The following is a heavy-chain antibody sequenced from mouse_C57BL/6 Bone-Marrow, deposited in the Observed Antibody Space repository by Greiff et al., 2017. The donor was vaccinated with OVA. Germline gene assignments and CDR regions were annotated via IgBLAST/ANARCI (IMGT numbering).Heavy chain of an antibody. CDR3: TTQSPYYYGSSFFAY. CDR1: GFNIKDDY. J-gene: IGHJ3*01. Sequence: EVQLQQSGAELVRPGASVKLSCTASGFNIKDDYMHWVKQRPEQGLEWIGWIDPENGDTEYASKFQGKATITADTSSNTAYLQLSSLTSEETAVYYCTTQSPYYYGSSFFAYWGQGTLVTVSA. V-gene: IGHV14-4*01. CDR2: IDPENGDT. D-gene: IGHD1-1*01.